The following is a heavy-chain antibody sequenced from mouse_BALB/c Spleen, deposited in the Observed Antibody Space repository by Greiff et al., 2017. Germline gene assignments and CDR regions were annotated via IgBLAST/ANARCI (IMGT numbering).Heavy chain of an antibody. V-gene: IGHV5-12-1*01. J-gene: IGHJ3*01. CDR3: ARHVITTPFAY. Sequence: EVHLVESGGGLVKPGGSLKLSCAASGFAFSSYDMSWVRQTPEKRLEWVAYISSGGGSTYYPDTVKGRFTISRDNAKNTLYLQMSSLKSEDTAMYYCARHVITTPFAYWGQGTLVTVSA. D-gene: IGHD2-4*01. CDR1: GFAFSSYD. CDR2: ISSGGGST.